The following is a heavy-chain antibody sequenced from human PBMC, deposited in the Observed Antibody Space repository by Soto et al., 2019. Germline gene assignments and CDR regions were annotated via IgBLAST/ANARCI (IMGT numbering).Heavy chain of an antibody. CDR3: ATDLFPASSGWYY. V-gene: IGHV3-7*05. Sequence: GGSLRLSCAVSGLTFSDHWMNWVRHVPGKGLEWLTSIRKDGSEIHYVDAVKGRFTISSDNAKKSVYLQMKGLRAEDTAVYYCATDLFPASSGWYYWGQGTPVTVSS. D-gene: IGHD2-21*01. J-gene: IGHJ4*02. CDR2: IRKDGSEI. CDR1: GLTFSDHW.